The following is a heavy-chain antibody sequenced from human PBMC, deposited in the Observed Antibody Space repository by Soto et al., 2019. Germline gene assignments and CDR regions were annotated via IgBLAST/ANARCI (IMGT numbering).Heavy chain of an antibody. D-gene: IGHD3-10*01. CDR1: GASIISGAYY. J-gene: IGHJ3*02. CDR3: ARRYYSGASIDAFDI. V-gene: IGHV4-39*01. Sequence: QLQLQESGAGLVKPSGTLSLTCTVSGASIISGAYYWAWIRQPPGKGLEWIGSIYYSGNTNYSPSLKSRVTISVDTSKNQFSLKLRSVAAADTAVYYCARRYYSGASIDAFDIWGQGTMVTVSS. CDR2: IYYSGNT.